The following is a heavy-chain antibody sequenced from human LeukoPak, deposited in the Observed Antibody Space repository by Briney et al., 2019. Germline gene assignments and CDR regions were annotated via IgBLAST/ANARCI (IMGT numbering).Heavy chain of an antibody. CDR1: GGSISTYY. CDR3: ARAPREWLQLGAFDI. V-gene: IGHV4-59*01. CDR2: IYYSGST. J-gene: IGHJ3*02. D-gene: IGHD5-24*01. Sequence: SETLSLTCTVSGGSISTYYWSWIRQPPAKGLARIGYIYYSGSTNYNPSLKSRVTISVDTSKNQFSLKLSSVTAADTAVYYCARAPREWLQLGAFDIWGQGTMVTVSS.